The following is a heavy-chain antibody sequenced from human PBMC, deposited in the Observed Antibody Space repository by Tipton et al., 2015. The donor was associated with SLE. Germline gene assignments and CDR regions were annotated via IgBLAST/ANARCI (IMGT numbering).Heavy chain of an antibody. Sequence: SLRLSCEASGFTFSNARMSWVRQAPGKGLEWVGRAKSKTDGGTTDYAAPVKGRFTISRDDSKSTLYLQMDSLKIEDTAVYYCSTDLYYDFSSVYYDAFDIWGQGTMVTVSS. D-gene: IGHD3-3*01. CDR3: STDLYYDFSSVYYDAFDI. J-gene: IGHJ3*02. CDR2: AKSKTDGGTT. CDR1: GFTFSNAR. V-gene: IGHV3-15*01.